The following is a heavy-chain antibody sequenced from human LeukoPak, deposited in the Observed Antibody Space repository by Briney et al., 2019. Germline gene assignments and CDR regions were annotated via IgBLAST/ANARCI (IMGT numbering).Heavy chain of an antibody. J-gene: IGHJ4*02. CDR3: ARVDSSSSVR. CDR2: IIHIFGTA. CDR1: GGTFSSYA. Sequence: SVKVSFKASGGTFSSYAISWVRQAPGQGLEWMGGIIHIFGTANYAQKFQGRVTITTDESTSTAYMELSSLRSEDTAVYYCARVDSSSSVRWGQGTLVTVSS. D-gene: IGHD6-13*01. V-gene: IGHV1-69*05.